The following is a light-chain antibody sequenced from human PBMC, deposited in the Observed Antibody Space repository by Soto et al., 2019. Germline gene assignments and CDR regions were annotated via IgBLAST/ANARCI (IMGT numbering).Light chain of an antibody. J-gene: IGKJ2*01. CDR2: VAS. CDR1: QSVSNNY. CDR3: QQHGSSPYT. Sequence: EIVLTQSPGTLSLSPGERVALSYRASQSVSNNYLAWYQQKPGQAPRLLMYVASSRASGIPDRFSGSGSGTDFTLTISRLEPEDSAVYYCQQHGSSPYTFGQGTKLEIK. V-gene: IGKV3-20*01.